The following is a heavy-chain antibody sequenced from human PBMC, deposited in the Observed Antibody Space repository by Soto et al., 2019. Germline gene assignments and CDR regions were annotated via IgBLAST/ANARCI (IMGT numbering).Heavy chain of an antibody. V-gene: IGHV3-23*01. CDR2: ISGSGGST. Sequence: EVQLLESGGGLVQPRGSLRLSCAASGFTFSSYAMSWVRQAPGKGLEWVSAISGSGGSTYYADSVKGRFTISRDNSKNTLYLQMNSLRAEDTAVYYCAKAPLMTVISYYYYMDVWGKGTTVTVSS. CDR1: GFTFSSYA. CDR3: AKAPLMTVISYYYYMDV. J-gene: IGHJ6*03.